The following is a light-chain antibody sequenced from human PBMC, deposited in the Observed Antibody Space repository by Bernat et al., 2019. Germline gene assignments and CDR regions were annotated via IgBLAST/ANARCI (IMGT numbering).Light chain of an antibody. CDR3: QQYDSYPLT. Sequence: DIQMTQSPSSLSASLGDTVTITCRASQAISISLAWFQQRPGKAPKSLIYDASNLRSGVPSRFTGSGSGTDFTLTISSLQPEDFGIYYCQQYDSYPLTFGGGTKVDVK. CDR2: DAS. CDR1: QAISIS. J-gene: IGKJ4*01. V-gene: IGKV1-16*01.